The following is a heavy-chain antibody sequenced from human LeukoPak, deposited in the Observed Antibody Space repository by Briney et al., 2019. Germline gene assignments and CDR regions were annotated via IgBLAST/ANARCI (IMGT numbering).Heavy chain of an antibody. Sequence: SETLSLTCAVYGGSFSGYYWSWIRQPPGKGLEWIGEINHSGSTNYNPSLKSRVTISVDTSKNQFSLKLSSVTAADTAVYYCARGRHLRAFDIWGQGTMVTVSS. CDR1: GGSFSGYY. V-gene: IGHV4-34*01. CDR2: INHSGST. J-gene: IGHJ3*02. CDR3: ARGRHLRAFDI.